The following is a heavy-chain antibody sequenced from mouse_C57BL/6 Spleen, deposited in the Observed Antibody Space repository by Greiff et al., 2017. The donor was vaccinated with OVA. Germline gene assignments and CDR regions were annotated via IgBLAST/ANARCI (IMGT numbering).Heavy chain of an antibody. V-gene: IGHV5-4*01. Sequence: DVQLVESGGGLVKPGGSLKLSCAASGFTFSSYAMSWVRQTPEKRLEWVATISDGGSYTYYPDNVKGRFTISRDNAKNNLYLQMSHLKSEDTAMYYCARDGNYSNYDWYFDVWGTGTTVTVSS. D-gene: IGHD2-5*01. CDR3: ARDGNYSNYDWYFDV. CDR2: ISDGGSYT. J-gene: IGHJ1*03. CDR1: GFTFSSYA.